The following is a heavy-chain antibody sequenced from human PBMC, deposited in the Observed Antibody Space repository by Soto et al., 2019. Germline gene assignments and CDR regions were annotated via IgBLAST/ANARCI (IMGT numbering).Heavy chain of an antibody. D-gene: IGHD3-9*01. CDR2: IDWDDDK. V-gene: IGHV2-70*01. CDR1: GFSLSTSGMC. CDR3: ARTHYDILTGYYRGFDY. J-gene: IGHJ4*02. Sequence: SGPTLVNPTPTLTLTCTFSGFSLSTSGMCVSWIRQPPGKALEWLALIDWDDDKYYSTSLKTRLTISKDTSKNQVVLTMTNMDPVDTATYYCARTHYDILTGYYRGFDYWGQGTLVTVSS.